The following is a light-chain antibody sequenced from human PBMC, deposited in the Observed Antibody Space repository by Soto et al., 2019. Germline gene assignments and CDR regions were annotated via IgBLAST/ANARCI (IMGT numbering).Light chain of an antibody. V-gene: IGKV3-20*01. J-gene: IGKJ2*01. CDR2: GAS. CDR1: QSVSSSY. Sequence: EIVLTQSPGTLSLSPGERATLSCRASQSVSSSYLAWYQQKPGQAPRLLISGASNRATGIPDRFSGSGSGTDFTLTISRLETEDFAVYFWQQYGSSPLTFGQGTKLEI. CDR3: QQYGSSPLT.